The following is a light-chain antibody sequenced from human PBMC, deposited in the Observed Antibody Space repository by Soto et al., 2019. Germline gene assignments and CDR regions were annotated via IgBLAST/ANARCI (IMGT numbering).Light chain of an antibody. CDR2: AAS. CDR3: QQSYDTPFT. Sequence: DIQMTQSPSSLSASVGDRVTITCRPSQSINSFINWYQQKPGKAPKLLIYAASSLQSGVPSRFGGSGSGTDFTLTISSPQPEDFATYYCQQSYDTPFTFGPGTKVDIK. J-gene: IGKJ3*01. V-gene: IGKV1-39*01. CDR1: QSINSF.